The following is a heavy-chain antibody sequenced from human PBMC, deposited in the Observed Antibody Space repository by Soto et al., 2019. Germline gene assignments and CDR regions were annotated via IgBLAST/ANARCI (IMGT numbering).Heavy chain of an antibody. V-gene: IGHV1-46*01. J-gene: IGHJ4*02. Sequence: QVQLVQSGAEVKKPGASVKVSCKASGYTFTSYYMHWVRQAPGQGLEWMGIINPSGGSTSYAQKFQGRVTMTRDTSKSTVYMELSSLRSEDTAVYYCAREPSGYGSVDYWGQGTLVTVSS. CDR3: AREPSGYGSVDY. D-gene: IGHD5-12*01. CDR2: INPSGGST. CDR1: GYTFTSYY.